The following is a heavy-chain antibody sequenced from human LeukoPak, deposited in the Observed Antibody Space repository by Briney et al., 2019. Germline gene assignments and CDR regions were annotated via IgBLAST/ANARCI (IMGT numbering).Heavy chain of an antibody. V-gene: IGHV4-30-4*08. CDR1: GFTFSSYS. Sequence: LRLSCAASGFTFSSYSMNWVRQPPGKGLEWIGYIYYSGSTYYNPSLKSRVTISVDTSKNQFSLKLSSVTAADTAVYYCARDPKRFLEWLPLGFDPWGQGTLVTVSS. D-gene: IGHD3-3*01. CDR2: IYYSGST. J-gene: IGHJ5*02. CDR3: ARDPKRFLEWLPLGFDP.